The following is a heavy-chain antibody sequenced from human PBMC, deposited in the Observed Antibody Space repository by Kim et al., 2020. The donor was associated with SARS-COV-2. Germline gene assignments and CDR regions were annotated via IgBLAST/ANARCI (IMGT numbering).Heavy chain of an antibody. Sequence: GRFTISRDNSKNTLYLQMNSLRAEDTAVYYCARGGTYYYDSSGYRHTFDIWGQGTMVTVSS. D-gene: IGHD3-22*01. CDR3: ARGGTYYYDSSGYRHTFDI. J-gene: IGHJ3*02. V-gene: IGHV3-30*07.